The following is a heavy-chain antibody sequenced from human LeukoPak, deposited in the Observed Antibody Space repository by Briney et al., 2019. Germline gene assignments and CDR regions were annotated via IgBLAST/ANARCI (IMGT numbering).Heavy chain of an antibody. J-gene: IGHJ3*02. D-gene: IGHD6-6*01. V-gene: IGHV4-59*01. CDR1: GGSISNYY. CDR3: AREGSSGAFDI. Sequence: SETLSLTCTVSGGSISNYYWSWIRQPPGKRLEWIGYIYYSGSTNYNPSLKSRVTISVDTSKNQFSLKLSSVTAAGTAVYYCAREGSSGAFDIWGQGTMVTVSS. CDR2: IYYSGST.